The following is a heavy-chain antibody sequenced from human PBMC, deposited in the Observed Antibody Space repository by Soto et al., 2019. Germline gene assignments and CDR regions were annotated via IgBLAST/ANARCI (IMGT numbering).Heavy chain of an antibody. V-gene: IGHV4-59*01. CDR2: IYYSGTT. CDR3: ARANYYGLGRYYFLFDY. D-gene: IGHD3-10*01. CDR1: GDSISSYY. J-gene: IGHJ4*01. Sequence: PXGTLSLTCTVSGDSISSYYWSWIRQPPGRGLEWIGNIYYSGTTNYNPSLKSRVTISVDTSKNQFSLKLSSVTAADTAVYYCARANYYGLGRYYFLFDYWGHGTLVTVSS.